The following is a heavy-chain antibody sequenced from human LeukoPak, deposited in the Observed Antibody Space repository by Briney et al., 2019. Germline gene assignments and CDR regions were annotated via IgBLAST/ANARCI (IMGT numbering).Heavy chain of an antibody. CDR3: ARGAFGGLDY. V-gene: IGHV3-74*01. CDR1: GFSFSSSW. CDR2: INSDGSST. D-gene: IGHD3-3*01. J-gene: IGHJ4*02. Sequence: GGSLRLPCAASGFSFSSSWMHWVRQAPGKGLVWVSRINSDGSSTDYADSVKGRFTISRDNAKNTLFLQMNSLRAEDTAVYYCARGAFGGLDYWGQGTLVTVSS.